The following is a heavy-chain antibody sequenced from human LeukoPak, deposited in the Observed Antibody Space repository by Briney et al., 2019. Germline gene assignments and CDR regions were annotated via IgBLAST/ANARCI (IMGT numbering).Heavy chain of an antibody. D-gene: IGHD2-8*01. Sequence: PSETLSLTCTVSGGSISSSSYYWGWIRQPPGKGLEWIGNFYYSGSTYYNPSLKSRVTISVDKSKNQFSLKLSSVTAADTAVYYCARTNDYLDYWGQGTLVTVSS. CDR2: FYYSGST. J-gene: IGHJ4*02. V-gene: IGHV4-39*07. CDR1: GGSISSSSYY. CDR3: ARTNDYLDY.